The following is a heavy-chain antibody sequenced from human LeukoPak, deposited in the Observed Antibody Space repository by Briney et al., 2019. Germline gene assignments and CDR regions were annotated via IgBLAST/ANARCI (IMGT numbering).Heavy chain of an antibody. D-gene: IGHD6-19*01. V-gene: IGHV3-33*06. Sequence: PGRSLRLSCAASGFTFSSYGMHWVRQAPGKGLEWVAVVWDDGSSQNYADSVKGRFTISRDNSKNMLYLQMNSLRAEDTAVCYCAKDQWNPDYWGQGTLVSVSS. J-gene: IGHJ4*02. CDR3: AKDQWNPDY. CDR2: VWDDGSSQ. CDR1: GFTFSSYG.